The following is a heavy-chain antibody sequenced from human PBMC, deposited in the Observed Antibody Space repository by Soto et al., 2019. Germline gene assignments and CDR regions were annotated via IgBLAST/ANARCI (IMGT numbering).Heavy chain of an antibody. CDR1: GFTFSSYW. CDR3: ARGRITMIVVVMNWFDP. Sequence: PVGSLRLSCAASGFTFSSYWMSWVRQAPGKGLEWVANIKQDGSEKYYVDSVKGRFTISRDNAKNSLYLQMNSLRAEDTAVYYCARGRITMIVVVMNWFDPWGQGTLVTVSS. J-gene: IGHJ5*02. CDR2: IKQDGSEK. D-gene: IGHD3-22*01. V-gene: IGHV3-7*01.